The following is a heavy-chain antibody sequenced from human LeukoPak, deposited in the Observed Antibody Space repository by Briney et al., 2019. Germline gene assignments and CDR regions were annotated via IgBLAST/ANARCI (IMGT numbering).Heavy chain of an antibody. CDR1: GFTFSNYW. CDR2: INSDGSGT. D-gene: IGHD7-27*01. V-gene: IGHV3-74*01. J-gene: IGHJ4*02. Sequence: PGGSLRLSCAASGFTFSNYWVHWVRQAPGKGLVWVSRINSDGSGTAYADSVKGRFTISRDNARNSLYLQMNNLRVEDTAIYYCARDYTGGWNDYWGQGTLVTVSS. CDR3: ARDYTGGWNDY.